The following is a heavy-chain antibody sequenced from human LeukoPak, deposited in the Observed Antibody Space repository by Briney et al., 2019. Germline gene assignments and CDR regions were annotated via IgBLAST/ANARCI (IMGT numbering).Heavy chain of an antibody. J-gene: IGHJ3*02. V-gene: IGHV1-69*06. CDR2: IIPIFGTA. CDR1: GGTFSSYA. D-gene: IGHD2-21*02. CDR3: ARELAYCGGDCYRPDAFDI. Sequence: SVKVSCKASGGTFSSYAISWVRQAPGQGLEWMGGIIPIFGTANYAQKFQGRVTITADKSTSTAYMELSSLRSEDTAVYYCARELAYCGGDCYRPDAFDIWGQGTTVTVSS.